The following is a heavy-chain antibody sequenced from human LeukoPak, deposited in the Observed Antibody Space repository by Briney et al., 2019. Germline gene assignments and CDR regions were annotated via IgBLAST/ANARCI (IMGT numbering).Heavy chain of an antibody. Sequence: PGGSLRLSCAASGFTFDGYGMSWVRQAPGKGLEWVSGINWSGGRTGYADSVKGRFTISRDNAKNSLYLQMNSLRAEDTALYYCAKRSNSGWNLDYWGQGTLVTVSS. CDR3: AKRSNSGWNLDY. J-gene: IGHJ4*02. CDR2: INWSGGRT. V-gene: IGHV3-20*04. CDR1: GFTFDGYG. D-gene: IGHD6-19*01.